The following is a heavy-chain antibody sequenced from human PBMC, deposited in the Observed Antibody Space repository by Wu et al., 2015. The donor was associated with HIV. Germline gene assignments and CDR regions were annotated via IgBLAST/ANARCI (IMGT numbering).Heavy chain of an antibody. CDR3: ARGVDAIAAAGDYYYYYGMDV. J-gene: IGHJ6*02. CDR1: GGTFSSYA. CDR2: IIPIFGTA. D-gene: IGHD6-13*01. V-gene: IGHV1-69*13. Sequence: QVQLVQSASEVKKPGASVKVSCKASGGTFSSYAISWVRQAPGQGLEWMGRIIPIFGTANYAQKFQGRVTITADESTSTAYMELSSLRSEDTAVYYCARGVDAIAAAGDYYYYYGMDVWGQGTTVTVSS.